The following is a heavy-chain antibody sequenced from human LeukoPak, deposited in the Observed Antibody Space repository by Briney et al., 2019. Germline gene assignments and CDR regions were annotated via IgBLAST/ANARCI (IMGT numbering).Heavy chain of an antibody. CDR2: IYTSGTT. J-gene: IGHJ5*02. D-gene: IGHD1-14*01. CDR3: ARWNHGFHWFDP. CDR1: GGSISNYY. Sequence: SETLSLTCTVSGGSISNYYWNWIRQPAGKGLEWIGRIYTSGTTNYNPSLKSRVSMSVDTSKNQFSLKLSSVTAADTAVYYCARWNHGFHWFDPWGQGTLVTVSS. V-gene: IGHV4-4*07.